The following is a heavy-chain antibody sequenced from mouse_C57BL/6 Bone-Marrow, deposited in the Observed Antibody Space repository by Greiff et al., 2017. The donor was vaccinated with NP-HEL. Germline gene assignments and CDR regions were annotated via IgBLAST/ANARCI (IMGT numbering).Heavy chain of an antibody. D-gene: IGHD4-1*01. Sequence: VQLQQPGAELVRPGSSVKLSCKASGYTFTSYWMDWVKQRPGQGLEWIGNIYPSDSETHYNQKFKDKATLTVDKSSSTAYMQLSSLTSEDSAVYCCASLTYFDYWGQGTTLTVSS. CDR3: ASLTYFDY. V-gene: IGHV1-61*01. CDR2: IYPSDSET. J-gene: IGHJ2*01. CDR1: GYTFTSYW.